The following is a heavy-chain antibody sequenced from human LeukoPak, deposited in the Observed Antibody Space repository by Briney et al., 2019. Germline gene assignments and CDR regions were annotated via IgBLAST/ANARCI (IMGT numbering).Heavy chain of an antibody. Sequence: SETLSLTCAVYGGSFSGYYWSWIRQPPGKGLEWIGSIYYSGSTYYNPSLKSRVTISVDTSKNQFSLKLSSVTAADTAVYYCARLGCSSTSCSRHNWFDPWGQGTLVTVSS. D-gene: IGHD2-2*01. CDR3: ARLGCSSTSCSRHNWFDP. J-gene: IGHJ5*02. CDR2: IYYSGST. CDR1: GGSFSGYY. V-gene: IGHV4-34*01.